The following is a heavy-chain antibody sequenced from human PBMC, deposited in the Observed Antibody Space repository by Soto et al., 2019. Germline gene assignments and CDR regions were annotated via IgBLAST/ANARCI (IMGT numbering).Heavy chain of an antibody. CDR1: GGSISSSSYY. J-gene: IGHJ4*02. D-gene: IGHD4-17*01. V-gene: IGHV4-39*01. CDR2: IYYSGST. CDR3: ARGPRDYGDYEAIFFGYFDY. Sequence: PSETLSLTCTVSGGSISSSSYYWGWIRQPPGKGLEWIGSIYYSGSTYYNPSLKSRVTISVDTSKNQFSLKLSSVTAADTAVYYCARGPRDYGDYEAIFFGYFDYWGQGTLVTVSS.